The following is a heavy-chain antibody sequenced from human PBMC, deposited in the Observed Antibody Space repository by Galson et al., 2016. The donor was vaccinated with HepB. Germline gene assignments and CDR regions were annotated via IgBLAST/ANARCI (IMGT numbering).Heavy chain of an antibody. J-gene: IGHJ4*02. CDR2: ISYDEARK. Sequence: SLRLSCAASGFNFSQSGMHWVRQAPGKGLEWVAVISYDEARKEYSGSVKARFTISRDNSKNTVHLQMSSLRPEDTAVYYCVSGIVGTANRDYWGQGTLVTVSS. CDR1: GFNFSQSG. V-gene: IGHV3-30*03. D-gene: IGHD1-26*01. CDR3: VSGIVGTANRDY.